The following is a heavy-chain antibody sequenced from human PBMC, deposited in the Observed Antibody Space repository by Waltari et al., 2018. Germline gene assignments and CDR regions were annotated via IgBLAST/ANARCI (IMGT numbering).Heavy chain of an antibody. CDR1: GYSISSRYY. CDR2: IYHSGRT. D-gene: IGHD7-27*01. V-gene: IGHV4-38-2*01. J-gene: IGHJ4*02. CDR3: ARHRPPLTVPCYFDY. Sequence: QVQLQASGPGLVKPSETLSPTCAVSGYSISSRYYWGWIRQPPGKGLVLIGGIYHSGRTYSNPSLKSRVTISVDTSKNQVSLKLSSVTAADTAVYYCARHRPPLTVPCYFDYWGQGTLVTVSS.